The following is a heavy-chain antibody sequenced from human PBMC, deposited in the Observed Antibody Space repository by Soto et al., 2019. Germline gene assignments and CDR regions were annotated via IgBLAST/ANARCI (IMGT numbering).Heavy chain of an antibody. CDR1: GGSISSGGYY. CDR2: IYYSGST. CDR3: ARGFTVAFDY. V-gene: IGHV4-31*03. D-gene: IGHD4-4*01. Sequence: QVQLQESGPGLVKPSQTLSLTCTVSGGSISSGGYYWSWIRQHPGKGLEWIGYIYYSGSTYYNPSLKSRVTIAVDTAKNPFSLELSSVTAADAAVYYCARGFTVAFDYWGQGTLVTVSS. J-gene: IGHJ4*02.